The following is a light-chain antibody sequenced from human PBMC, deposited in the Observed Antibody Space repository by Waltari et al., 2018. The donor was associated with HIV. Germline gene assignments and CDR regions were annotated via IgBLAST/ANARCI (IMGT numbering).Light chain of an antibody. J-gene: IGLJ1*01. CDR1: NSDVGSYNL. CDR2: EGS. V-gene: IGLV2-23*03. Sequence: QSALTQPASVSGSPGQSITISCTGTNSDVGSYNLVPWYQQHPGKAPKLMIYEGSKRPSGVSNRFSGSKSGNMASLTISGLQAEDEADYYCCSYAGSNTFVFGTGTKVTVL. CDR3: CSYAGSNTFV.